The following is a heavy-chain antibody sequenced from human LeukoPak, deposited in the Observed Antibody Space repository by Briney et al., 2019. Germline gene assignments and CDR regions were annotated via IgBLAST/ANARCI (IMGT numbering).Heavy chain of an antibody. Sequence: PGGSLRLSCAASKFTFSSYWMSWVRQAPGKGLEWVANIKQDGGQIYYLESVKGRFTVSRDNAKNSLYLQMNSLRAEDTAVYYCARLGARQMLEYWGQGTLVTVSS. CDR1: KFTFSSYW. D-gene: IGHD4-17*01. V-gene: IGHV3-7*01. J-gene: IGHJ4*02. CDR2: IKQDGGQI. CDR3: ARLGARQMLEY.